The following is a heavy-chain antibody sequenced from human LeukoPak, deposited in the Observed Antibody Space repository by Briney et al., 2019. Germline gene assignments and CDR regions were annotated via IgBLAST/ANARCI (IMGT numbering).Heavy chain of an antibody. V-gene: IGHV4-59*01. Sequence: PSETLSLTCTVSDGSISNYYWSWIRQPPGKGLEWIGHIYYSGSTNYNPSLKSRVTISVDTSNNQFSLKLSSVTTADTAVYYCARVGTVTSFDHWGQGTLVTVSS. CDR1: DGSISNYY. J-gene: IGHJ4*02. D-gene: IGHD4-17*01. CDR2: IYYSGST. CDR3: ARVGTVTSFDH.